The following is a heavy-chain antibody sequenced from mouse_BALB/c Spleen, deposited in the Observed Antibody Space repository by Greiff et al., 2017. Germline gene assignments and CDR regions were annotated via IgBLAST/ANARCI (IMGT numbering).Heavy chain of an antibody. CDR1: GYTFTNYW. CDR2: IYPGGGYT. V-gene: IGHV1-63*02. Sequence: QVQLQQSGAELVRPGPSVKISCTASGYTFTNYWLGWVKQRPGHGLEWIGDIYPGGGYTNYNEKFKGKATLTADTSSSTAYMQLSSLTSEDSAVYFCAKLGNYYAMDYWGQGTSVTVSS. D-gene: IGHD2-1*01. CDR3: AKLGNYYAMDY. J-gene: IGHJ4*01.